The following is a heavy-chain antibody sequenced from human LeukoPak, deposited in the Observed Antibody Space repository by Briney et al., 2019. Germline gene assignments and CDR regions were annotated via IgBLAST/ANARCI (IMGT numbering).Heavy chain of an antibody. D-gene: IGHD4-17*01. CDR1: GVSINRSFYY. Sequence: SETLSLTCSISGVSINRSFYYWGWIRQPPGKRLEWIGNIYYSGGTYYNPSLKSRVSMSVDTSNNQFSLTLTSVTAADTAVYFCVRRPNLPADDGDYWRFDIWGQGALVTVSS. V-gene: IGHV4-39*01. CDR2: IYYSGGT. J-gene: IGHJ4*02. CDR3: VRRPNLPADDGDYWRFDI.